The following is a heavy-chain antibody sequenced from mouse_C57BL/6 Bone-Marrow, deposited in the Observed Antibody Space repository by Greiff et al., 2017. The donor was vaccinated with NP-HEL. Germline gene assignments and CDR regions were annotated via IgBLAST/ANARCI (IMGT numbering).Heavy chain of an antibody. Sequence: QVQLQQSGAELVRPGASVTLSCKASGYTFTDSEMHWVKPTPVHGLEWIGAIGPETGGTAYNQKFKGKAILTADKSSSTAYMELRSLTSEDSAVYYCTRLLLRSYYAMDYWGQGTSVTVSS. D-gene: IGHD1-1*01. CDR2: IGPETGGT. CDR3: TRLLLRSYYAMDY. V-gene: IGHV1-15*01. CDR1: GYTFTDSE. J-gene: IGHJ4*01.